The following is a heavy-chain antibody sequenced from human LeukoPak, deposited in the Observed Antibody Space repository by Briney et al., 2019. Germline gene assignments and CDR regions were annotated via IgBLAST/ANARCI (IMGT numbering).Heavy chain of an antibody. CDR3: ARGGSGSGYLYYFDY. D-gene: IGHD3-10*01. CDR2: INSNSGDT. Sequence: ASVKVSCKASGYSFSDYSMHWVRQAPGQGLEWIGRINSNSGDTMYAQNFQGRVTMTRDTSINTAYMELSGLTSDDTAVYYCARGGSGSGYLYYFDYWGQGTLSPSPQ. CDR1: GYSFSDYS. J-gene: IGHJ4*02. V-gene: IGHV1-2*06.